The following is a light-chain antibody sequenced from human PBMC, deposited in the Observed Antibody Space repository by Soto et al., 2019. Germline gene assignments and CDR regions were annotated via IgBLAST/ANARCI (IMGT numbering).Light chain of an antibody. CDR1: SSNIGSNY. J-gene: IGLJ2*01. Sequence: QSALTQPPSASGTPGQRVTISCSGSSSNIGSNYVNWYQQLPGTAPKLLIYSNNQRPSGVPDRFSGSKSDTSASLAVSGLQSEHEADYYCSAWDDSLNGRVFGGGTKLTVL. CDR3: SAWDDSLNGRV. V-gene: IGLV1-44*01. CDR2: SNN.